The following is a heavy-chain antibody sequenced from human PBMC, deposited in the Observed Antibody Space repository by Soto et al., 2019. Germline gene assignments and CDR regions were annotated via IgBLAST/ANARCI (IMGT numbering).Heavy chain of an antibody. Sequence: QVQLVQSGAEVKKPGSSVKVSCKASGGTFSTSAISWVRQAPGQGLEWVGGIMPVFATPDYAQKFKGRVTNTANEYTTTAYLALHSLRTDETAVYYCARDKARQQLGSNYSYILDVWGQGTAITVSS. J-gene: IGHJ6*02. V-gene: IGHV1-69*12. D-gene: IGHD3-3*02. CDR1: GGTFSTSA. CDR3: ARDKARQQLGSNYSYILDV. CDR2: IMPVFATP.